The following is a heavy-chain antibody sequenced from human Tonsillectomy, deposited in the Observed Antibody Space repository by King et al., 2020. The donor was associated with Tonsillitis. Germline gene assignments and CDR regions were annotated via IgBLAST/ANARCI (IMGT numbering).Heavy chain of an antibody. CDR2: INHDRST. J-gene: IGHJ4*02. CDR3: ARGWYYYDSSGYSIKGVYFDY. V-gene: IGHV4-34*01. Sequence: VQLQQWGAGLLKPSETLSLTCAPYGGSFSDYYWKWIRQPPGKGLEWIGEINHDRSTNYNPSLKSRLSVLVDTSKNQFPLKLTYVTAADTAVYYCARGWYYYDSSGYSIKGVYFDYWGQGTLVAVSS. D-gene: IGHD3-22*01. CDR1: GGSFSDYY.